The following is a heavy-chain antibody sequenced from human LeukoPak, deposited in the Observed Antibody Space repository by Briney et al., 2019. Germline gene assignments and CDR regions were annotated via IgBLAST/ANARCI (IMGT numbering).Heavy chain of an antibody. CDR2: IYYSGST. V-gene: IGHV4-31*03. CDR1: GGSISSGGHY. Sequence: SETLSLTCTVSGGSISSGGHYWSWIRQHPGKGLEWIGYIYYSGSTYYNPSLKSRVTISVDTSKNQFSLKLSSVTAADTAVYYCARDIRVGYYYDSSGYSEGLHDAFDIWGQGTMVTVSS. D-gene: IGHD3-22*01. CDR3: ARDIRVGYYYDSSGYSEGLHDAFDI. J-gene: IGHJ3*02.